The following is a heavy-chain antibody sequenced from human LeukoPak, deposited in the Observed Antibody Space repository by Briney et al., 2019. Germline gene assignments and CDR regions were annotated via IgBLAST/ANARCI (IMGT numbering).Heavy chain of an antibody. CDR3: ARAYDLYDYVWGSYPVLDV. Sequence: GGTLRLSCAASGFTFSSYGMSWVRQAPGKGLKWVSAISGSGGSTYYADSVKGRFTISRDNSKNTLYLQMNSLRAEDTAVYYCARAYDLYDYVWGSYPVLDVWGKGTTVTISS. CDR1: GFTFSSYG. CDR2: ISGSGGST. D-gene: IGHD3-16*02. V-gene: IGHV3-23*01. J-gene: IGHJ6*04.